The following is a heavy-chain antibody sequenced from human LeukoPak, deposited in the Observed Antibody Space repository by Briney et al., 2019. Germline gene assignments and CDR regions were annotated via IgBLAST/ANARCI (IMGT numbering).Heavy chain of an antibody. CDR2: IYYSGST. CDR1: GGSISSYY. CDR3: ARTRYYYNSRSYGAPYYFDY. V-gene: IGHV4-39*01. Sequence: SETLSLTCTVSGGSISSYYWGWIRQPPGKGLEWIGGIYYSGSTYYNPSLKSRVTISVDTSKNQFSLKLSSVTAADTAVYYCARTRYYYNSRSYGAPYYFDYWGQGTLVTVSS. J-gene: IGHJ4*02. D-gene: IGHD3-10*01.